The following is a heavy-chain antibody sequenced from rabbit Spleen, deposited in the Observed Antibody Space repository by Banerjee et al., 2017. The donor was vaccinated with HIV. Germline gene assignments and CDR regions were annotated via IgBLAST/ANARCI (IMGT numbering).Heavy chain of an antibody. CDR1: GFSFSNSYY. Sequence: QEQLVESGGGLVQPEGSLTLTCTASGFSFSNSYYMCWVRQAPGKGLEWIACIDVTKSATTYYTTWARGRFTISKTSSTTVTLQMTSLTAADTATYFCARDAAGREDFNLWGPGTLVTVS. CDR3: ARDAAGREDFNL. D-gene: IGHD4-2*01. V-gene: IGHV1S45*01. J-gene: IGHJ4*01. CDR2: IDVTKSATT.